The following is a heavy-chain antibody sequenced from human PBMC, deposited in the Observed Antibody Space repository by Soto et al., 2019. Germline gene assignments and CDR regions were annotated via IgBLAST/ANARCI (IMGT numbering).Heavy chain of an antibody. V-gene: IGHV1-3*01. D-gene: IGHD2-15*01. CDR2: INVGNGNT. CDR1: GYSITTYS. J-gene: IGHJ5*02. CDR3: ARDRGYCSGATCYNPLFDP. Sequence: ASVKLSCKASGYSITTYSMHWVRQAPEQRPEWMGWINVGNGNTKYSQKFQGRVTITRDTSASTAYVELSSLTSEDTAVYYCARDRGYCSGATCYNPLFDPWGQGTLVTVSS.